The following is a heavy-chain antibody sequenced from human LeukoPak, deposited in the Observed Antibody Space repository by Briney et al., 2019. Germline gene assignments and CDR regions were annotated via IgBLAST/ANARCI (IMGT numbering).Heavy chain of an antibody. J-gene: IGHJ4*02. D-gene: IGHD6-13*01. CDR2: ISYDGSNK. Sequence: GGSLRLSCAASGFTFSSYAMHWVRQAPGKGLEWVAVISYDGSNKYYADSVKGRFTISRDNSKNTLYLQVNSLRAEDTAVYYCARPPPDSSITFLYWGQGTLVTVSS. CDR1: GFTFSSYA. CDR3: ARPPPDSSITFLY. V-gene: IGHV3-30-3*01.